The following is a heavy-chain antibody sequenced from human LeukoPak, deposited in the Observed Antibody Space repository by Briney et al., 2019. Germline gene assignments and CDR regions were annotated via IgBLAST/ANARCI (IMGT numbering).Heavy chain of an antibody. V-gene: IGHV4-30-2*01. Sequence: SETLSLTCAVSGGSISSGSYSWSWLRQPPGKGLEWIGYISHSGSTYYKPSLKSRVTISVDRSKNQFFLKLTSVTAADTAVYYCARYSSTWPYWYFDLWGRGTLVTVSS. CDR1: GGSISSGSYS. J-gene: IGHJ2*01. D-gene: IGHD6-13*01. CDR3: ARYSSTWPYWYFDL. CDR2: ISHSGST.